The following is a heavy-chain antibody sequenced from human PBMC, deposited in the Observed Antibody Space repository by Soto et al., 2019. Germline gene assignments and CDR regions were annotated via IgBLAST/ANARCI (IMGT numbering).Heavy chain of an antibody. J-gene: IGHJ6*02. CDR3: ARPQGAGDSGYYYYGMDV. V-gene: IGHV5-51*01. CDR2: IYPGDSDA. CDR1: GYRFTSYC. D-gene: IGHD3-16*01. Sequence: RGESLKISCKGSGYRFTSYCIGWVRQMPGKGLEWMGIIYPGDSDARYSQSFQGQVTISVDKSISTAYLQWSSLKASDTAMYYCARPQGAGDSGYYYYGMDVWGQGTTVTVSS.